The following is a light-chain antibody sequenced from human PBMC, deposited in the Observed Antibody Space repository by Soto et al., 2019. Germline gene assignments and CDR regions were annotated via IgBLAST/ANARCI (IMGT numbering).Light chain of an antibody. CDR2: GAS. J-gene: IGKJ1*01. CDR1: QNISNY. V-gene: IGKV3-20*01. CDR3: QQYGSSSRT. Sequence: IVLTQSPATLSLSPGKRATLSCRASQNISNYLTWYQQKPGQAPRRLIFGASIRATGIPDRFSGSGSGTDFTLTISRLEPEDFAVYYCQQYGSSSRTFGQGTKVDI.